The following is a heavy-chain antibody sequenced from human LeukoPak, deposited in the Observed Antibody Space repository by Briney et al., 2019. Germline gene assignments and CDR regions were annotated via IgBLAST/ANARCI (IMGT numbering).Heavy chain of an antibody. Sequence: ASVKVSCKASGYTFTGYYMHWVRQAPGQGLEWMGWINPNSGGTNYAQKFQGRVTMTRDTSISTAYMELSRLRSDDTAVYYCARDHDILTGYSEYYYYYYYMGVWGKGTTVTVSS. V-gene: IGHV1-2*02. CDR1: GYTFTGYY. CDR2: INPNSGGT. CDR3: ARDHDILTGYSEYYYYYYYMGV. D-gene: IGHD3-9*01. J-gene: IGHJ6*03.